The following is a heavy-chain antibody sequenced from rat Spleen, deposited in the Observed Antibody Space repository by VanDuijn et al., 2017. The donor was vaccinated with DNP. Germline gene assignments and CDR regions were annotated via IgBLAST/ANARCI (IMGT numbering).Heavy chain of an antibody. D-gene: IGHD5-1*01. CDR1: GYSITSCCR. V-gene: IGHV3-3*01. CDR2: INRAGST. CDR3: ARVQLGYYALDA. Sequence: EVQLQESGPGLVEPSQSLSLTCSVTGYSITSCCRWTWIRKFPGHKLEWMGYINRAGSTNYNPSLKGRISITSDTSKNQFFLQVNSVTTEDTATYYCARVQLGYYALDAWGQGTSVTVSS. J-gene: IGHJ4*01.